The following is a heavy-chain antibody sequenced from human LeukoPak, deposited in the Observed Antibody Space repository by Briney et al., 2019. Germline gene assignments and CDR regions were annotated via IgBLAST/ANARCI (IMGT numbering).Heavy chain of an antibody. J-gene: IGHJ5*02. CDR1: GGSMNNYY. Sequence: SETLSLTCTVSGGSMNNYYWSWIRQPPGKGLEWIGYIHYSGSTKYNPSLKSRVTISVDTSKTQFSLKLSSVTAADTAVYYCARIRSSRNWFDPWGQGTLVTVSS. CDR2: IHYSGST. CDR3: ARIRSSRNWFDP. V-gene: IGHV4-59*01. D-gene: IGHD6-13*01.